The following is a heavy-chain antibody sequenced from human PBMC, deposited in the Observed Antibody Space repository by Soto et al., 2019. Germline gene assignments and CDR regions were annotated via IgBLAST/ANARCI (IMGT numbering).Heavy chain of an antibody. CDR2: IYPGDSET. CDR3: ARCSSSFPFDY. CDR1: GYRFTNYW. V-gene: IGHV5-51*01. Sequence: PGESLKISCEGSGYRFTNYWIGWVRQMPGKGLEWMGIIYPGDSETRYSPSFQGQVTISVDKSINTAYLQWSTLKASDTAVYYCARCSSSFPFDYWGQGTLVTVSS. D-gene: IGHD6-6*01. J-gene: IGHJ4*02.